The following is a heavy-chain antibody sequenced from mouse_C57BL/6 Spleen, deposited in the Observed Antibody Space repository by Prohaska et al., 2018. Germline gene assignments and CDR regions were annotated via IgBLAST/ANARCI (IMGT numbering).Heavy chain of an antibody. CDR2: INPNNGGT. J-gene: IGHJ2*01. Sequence: HGKSLEWIGDINPNNGGTIYNQKFKGKATLTVDKSSSTAYMELRSLTSEDTAVYYCARKITSGFDYWGQGTTLTVSS. V-gene: IGHV1-18*01. CDR3: ARKITSGFDY. D-gene: IGHD1-1*01.